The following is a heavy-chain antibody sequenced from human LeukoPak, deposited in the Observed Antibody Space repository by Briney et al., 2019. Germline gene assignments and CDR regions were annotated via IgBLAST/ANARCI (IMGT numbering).Heavy chain of an antibody. J-gene: IGHJ4*02. D-gene: IGHD1-26*01. CDR2: IGSSGSTV. V-gene: IGHV3-48*03. CDR3: ASLPQSWELLRSFDY. Sequence: GGSLRLSCAASGFSFSSYEMNWVRQAPGKGLEWVSYIGSSGSTVYYADSVKGRFTISRDNAKNSLYLQMNSLRAEDTAVYYCASLPQSWELLRSFDYWGQGTLVTVSS. CDR1: GFSFSSYE.